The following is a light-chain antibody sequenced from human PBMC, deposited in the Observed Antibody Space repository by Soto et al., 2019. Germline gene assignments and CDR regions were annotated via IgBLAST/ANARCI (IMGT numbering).Light chain of an antibody. Sequence: IQMTQSPSSLSASVGDRVTITCRASQSISSYLNWYQQKPGKAPKLLIYAASSLQSGVPSRFSGSGSGTDFTLTISSLQPGDFATYYCQQTDSPPLTFGGGTKVDIK. J-gene: IGKJ4*01. V-gene: IGKV1-39*01. CDR2: AAS. CDR1: QSISSY. CDR3: QQTDSPPLT.